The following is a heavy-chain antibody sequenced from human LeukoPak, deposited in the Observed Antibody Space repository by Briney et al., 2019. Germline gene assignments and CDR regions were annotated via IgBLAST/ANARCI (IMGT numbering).Heavy chain of an antibody. CDR3: ARGVGATTVDY. Sequence: KPGGSLRLSCAASGFTFSSYSMNWVRQAPGKGLEWVSSISSSSSYIYYADSVKGRFTVYRDKDKKSLYVKMNSLRAEDTAVYYCARGVGATTVDYWGQGTLVTVSS. J-gene: IGHJ4*02. CDR1: GFTFSSYS. V-gene: IGHV3-21*01. D-gene: IGHD1-26*01. CDR2: ISSSSSYI.